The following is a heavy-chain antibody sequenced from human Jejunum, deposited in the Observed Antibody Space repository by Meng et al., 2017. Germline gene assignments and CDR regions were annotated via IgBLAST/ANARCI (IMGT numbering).Heavy chain of an antibody. CDR1: GFTFSSFW. V-gene: IGHV3-74*01. D-gene: IGHD2-8*02. CDR2: INTDGSTT. Sequence: EVQLEESGGGLVQPGGSLRLSCAASGFTFSSFWMHWVRQAPGKGLVWVSHINTDGSTTNSADSVKGRFTISRDNAKNTLYLQMTSLRAEDTAVYYCVRSGGYLDYWGQGTLVTVSS. CDR3: VRSGGYLDY. J-gene: IGHJ4*02.